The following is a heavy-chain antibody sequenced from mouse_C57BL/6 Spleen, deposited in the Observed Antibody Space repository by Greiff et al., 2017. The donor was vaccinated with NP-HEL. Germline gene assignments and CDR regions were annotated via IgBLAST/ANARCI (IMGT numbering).Heavy chain of an antibody. CDR2: IYPGSGST. CDR3: ARHDSSGLYAMDY. Sequence: QVQLQQPGAELVKPGASVKMSCKASGYTFTSYWITWVKQRPGQGLEWIGDIYPGSGSTNYNEKFKSKATLTVDTSSSTAYMQLSSLTSEDSAVYYCARHDSSGLYAMDYWGQGTSVTVSS. CDR1: GYTFTSYW. J-gene: IGHJ4*01. V-gene: IGHV1-55*01. D-gene: IGHD3-2*02.